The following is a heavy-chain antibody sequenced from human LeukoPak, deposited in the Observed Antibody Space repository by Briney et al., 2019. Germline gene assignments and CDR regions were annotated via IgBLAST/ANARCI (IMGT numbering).Heavy chain of an antibody. CDR2: MNPRNGNT. CDR3: ARDRANSYGYDY. V-gene: IGHV1-8*01. D-gene: IGHD5-18*01. J-gene: IGHJ4*02. CDR1: GFTFTNYD. Sequence: PVASVKVSCKASGFTFTNYDINWVRQATGQGLEWIGWMNPRNGNTGYAQKFQGRVTMTRDTSTSTVYMELSSLRSEDTAVYYCARDRANSYGYDYWGQGTLVTVSS.